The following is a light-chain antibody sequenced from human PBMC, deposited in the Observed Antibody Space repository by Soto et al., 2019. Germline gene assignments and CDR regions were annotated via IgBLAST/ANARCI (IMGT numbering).Light chain of an antibody. J-gene: IGLJ1*01. CDR3: CSYAGSYV. Sequence: QSALTQARSVSGSPGQSVTISCTGTSSDVGGYNYVSWYQQHPGKAPKLMIYDVSKRPSGVPDRFSGSKSGNTASLTISGLQAEDEADYYCCSYAGSYVFVTGTKITVL. CDR1: SSDVGGYNY. V-gene: IGLV2-11*01. CDR2: DVS.